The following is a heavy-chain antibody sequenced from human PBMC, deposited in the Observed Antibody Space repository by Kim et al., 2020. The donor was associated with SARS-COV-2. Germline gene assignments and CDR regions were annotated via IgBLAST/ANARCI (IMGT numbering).Heavy chain of an antibody. CDR3: ARYSGSHLDY. D-gene: IGHD1-26*01. V-gene: IGHV4-31*02. CDR2: ST. J-gene: IGHJ4*02. Sequence: STYSTPSPRRRVTISVDTSKNQFSLKLSSVTAADAAVYYCARYSGSHLDYWGQGTLVTVSS.